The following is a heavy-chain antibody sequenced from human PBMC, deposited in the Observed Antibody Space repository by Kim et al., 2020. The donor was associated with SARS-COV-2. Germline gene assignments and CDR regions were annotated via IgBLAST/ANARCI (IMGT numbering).Heavy chain of an antibody. V-gene: IGHV6-1*01. Sequence: SQTLSLTCAISGDSVSSNSAAWNWIRQSPSRGLEWLGRTYYRSKWYNDYAVSVKSRITINPDTSKNQFSLQLNSVTPEDTAVYYCARLYGSGSYLVEGLDYYGMDVWGQGTTVTVSS. CDR2: TYYRSKWYN. D-gene: IGHD3-10*01. CDR1: GDSVSSNSAA. CDR3: ARLYGSGSYLVEGLDYYGMDV. J-gene: IGHJ6*02.